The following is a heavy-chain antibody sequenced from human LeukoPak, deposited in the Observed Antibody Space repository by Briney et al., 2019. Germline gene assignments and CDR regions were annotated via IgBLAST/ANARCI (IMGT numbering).Heavy chain of an antibody. Sequence: SETLSLTCTVSGYSISSGYYWGWIRQPPGKGLEWIGSIYPSGSTYYNPSLKSRVTISVDTSKNQFSLKLGSVTAADTAVYYCASLRPQRRGWYYYYYMDVWGKGTTVTVSS. CDR1: GYSISSGYY. CDR2: IYPSGST. CDR3: ASLRPQRRGWYYYYYMDV. V-gene: IGHV4-38-2*02. D-gene: IGHD6-25*01. J-gene: IGHJ6*03.